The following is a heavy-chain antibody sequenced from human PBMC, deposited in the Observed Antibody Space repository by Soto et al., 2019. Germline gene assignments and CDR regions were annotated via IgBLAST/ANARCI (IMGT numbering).Heavy chain of an antibody. D-gene: IGHD2-15*01. CDR2: IIPIFGTA. Sequence: AGKLCCKASVSSFSRNAISWGRQAPGRGLDCMGGIIPIFGTANYAQKFQGRVTITADESTSTAYMELSSLRSEDTAVYYCARAEAYSCPHIASSDYCTDARGHGATVTVP. CDR1: VSSFSRNA. CDR3: ARAEAYSCPHIASSDYCTDA. J-gene: IGHJ6*02. V-gene: IGHV1-69*13.